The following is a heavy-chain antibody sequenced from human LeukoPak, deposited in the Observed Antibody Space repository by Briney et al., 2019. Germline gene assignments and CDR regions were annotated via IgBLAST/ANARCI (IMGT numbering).Heavy chain of an antibody. CDR1: GGSSTTYY. CDR3: ARCRSIITLGLRAKTFDP. CDR2: INHSGTA. J-gene: IGHJ5*02. Sequence: TSETLSLTCVVYGGSSTTYYCTWIRQRPGRGLAWIGEINHSGTANHASSLKRRVTLSVDTSNNQISLNLSSVTAADTAVYYCARCRSIITLGLRAKTFDPWGQGTLITVSS. D-gene: IGHD3-10*01. V-gene: IGHV4-34*01.